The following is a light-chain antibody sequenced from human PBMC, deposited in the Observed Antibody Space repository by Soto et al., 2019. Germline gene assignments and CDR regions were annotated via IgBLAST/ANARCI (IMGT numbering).Light chain of an antibody. CDR2: AAS. CDR3: LQDYNYPRT. CDR1: XXIRKD. Sequence: QSPSSLSASVXDRVTITXXXXXXIRKDLGWYHAKPGKAPNLLIYAASTLQSGVPSRFSGSASGTDFTLTISSLQPEDFATYYCLQDYNYPRTFGQGTKVEIK. J-gene: IGKJ1*01. V-gene: IGKV1-6*01.